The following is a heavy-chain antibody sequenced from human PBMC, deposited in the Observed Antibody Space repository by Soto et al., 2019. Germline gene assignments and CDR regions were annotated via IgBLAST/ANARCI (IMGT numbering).Heavy chain of an antibody. D-gene: IGHD5-18*01. CDR3: AREGAAMVTYYYYGMDV. CDR2: ISYDGSNK. V-gene: IGHV3-30-3*01. J-gene: IGHJ6*02. Sequence: GGSLRLSCAASGFTFSSYAMHWVRQAPGKGLEWVAVISYDGSNKYYADSVKGRFTISRDNSKKTLYLQMNSLRAEDTAVYYCAREGAAMVTYYYYGMDVWGQGTTVTVSS. CDR1: GFTFSSYA.